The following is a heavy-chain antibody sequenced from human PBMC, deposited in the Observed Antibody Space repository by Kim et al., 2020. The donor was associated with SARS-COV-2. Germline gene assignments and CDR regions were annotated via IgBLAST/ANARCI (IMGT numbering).Heavy chain of an antibody. CDR2: TYYRSKWYN. CDR1: GDSVSSNSAA. D-gene: IGHD6-13*01. Sequence: SQTLSLTCAISGDSVSSNSAAWNWIRQSPSRGLEWLGRTYYRSKWYNDYAVSVKSRITINPDTSKNQFSLQLNSVTPEDTAVYYCARGPPDSSSWYTAFDIWGQGTMVTVSS. V-gene: IGHV6-1*01. J-gene: IGHJ3*02. CDR3: ARGPPDSSSWYTAFDI.